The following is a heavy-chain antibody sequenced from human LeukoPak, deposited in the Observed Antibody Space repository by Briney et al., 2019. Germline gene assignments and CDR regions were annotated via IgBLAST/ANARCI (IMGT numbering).Heavy chain of an antibody. D-gene: IGHD6-19*01. Sequence: PGGSLRLSCAASGFIFSSHWMHWVRQGPGKGLVWVSRINSDGSTTNYADSVKGRFTISRDNAKNTLYLQMNSLRAEDTAVYYCARDRGSSGWYVFDYWGQGTLVTVSP. CDR2: INSDGSTT. V-gene: IGHV3-74*01. CDR1: GFIFSSHW. J-gene: IGHJ4*02. CDR3: ARDRGSSGWYVFDY.